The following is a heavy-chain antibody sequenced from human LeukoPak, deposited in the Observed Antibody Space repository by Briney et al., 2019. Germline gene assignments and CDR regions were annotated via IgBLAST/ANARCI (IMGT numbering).Heavy chain of an antibody. CDR2: ISYDGSNK. V-gene: IGHV3-30*04. CDR3: AKGKGELGKTFYWYFDL. Sequence: PGGSLRLSCAASGFTFSSYAMHWVRQAPGKGLEWVAVISYDGSNKYYADSVKGRFTISRDNSKNTLYLQMNSLRAEDTAVYYCAKGKGELGKTFYWYFDLWGRGTLVTVSS. J-gene: IGHJ2*01. D-gene: IGHD1-26*01. CDR1: GFTFSSYA.